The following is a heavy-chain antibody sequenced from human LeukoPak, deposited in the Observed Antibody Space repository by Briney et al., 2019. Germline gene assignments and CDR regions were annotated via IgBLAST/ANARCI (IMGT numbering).Heavy chain of an antibody. CDR1: RGSLSSYY. CDR3: GWFYYDSSGYYFSDY. J-gene: IGHJ4*02. CDR2: IYYSGST. V-gene: IGHV4-59*08. D-gene: IGHD3-22*01. Sequence: PSETLSLTRTVSRGSLSSYYWSWIRQPPGKGLEGIGHIYYSGSTNYNPSLKSRVTISVDTSKNQFSLKLSSVTAADTAVYYCGWFYYDSSGYYFSDYWGQGTLVTVSS.